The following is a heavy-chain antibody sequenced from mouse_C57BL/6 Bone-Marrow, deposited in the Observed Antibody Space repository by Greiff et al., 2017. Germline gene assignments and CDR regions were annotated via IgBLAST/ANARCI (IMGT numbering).Heavy chain of an antibody. V-gene: IGHV1-26*01. J-gene: IGHJ2*01. D-gene: IGHD2-3*01. CDR1: GYTFTDYY. CDR3: ARNDGLYYFDY. Sequence: VQLQQSGPELVKPGASVKISCKASGYTFTDYYMNWVKQSHGKSIEWIGDINPNNGGTSYNQKFKGKATLTVDKSSSTAYMELRSLTSEDSAVYYWARNDGLYYFDYWGQGTTLTVSS. CDR2: INPNNGGT.